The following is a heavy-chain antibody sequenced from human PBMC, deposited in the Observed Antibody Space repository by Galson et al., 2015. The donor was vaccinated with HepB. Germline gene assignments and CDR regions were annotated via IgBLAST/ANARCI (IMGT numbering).Heavy chain of an antibody. Sequence: TLSLTCTVPGGSISSGGYYWSWIRQHPGKGLEWIGYIYYSGSTYYNPSLKSRVTISGDTSKNQFSLKLNSVTAADTAVYYCAREPLDLGRYWSFGLWGRGTLVTVAS. J-gene: IGHJ2*01. V-gene: IGHV4-31*03. CDR2: IYYSGST. D-gene: IGHD1-1*01. CDR3: AREPLDLGRYWSFGL. CDR1: GGSISSGGYY.